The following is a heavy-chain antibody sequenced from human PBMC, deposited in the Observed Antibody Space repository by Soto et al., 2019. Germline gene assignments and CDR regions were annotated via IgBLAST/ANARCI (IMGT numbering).Heavy chain of an antibody. CDR1: GFTFSDYP. D-gene: IGHD1-26*01. J-gene: IGHJ4*02. Sequence: PGGSLRLSCAASGFTFSDYPMHWVRQVSGKGLEWMAVISYNGRSILYADSVKGRFTITRDDPSNTLYLHMNSLRPEDTAVYYCARDLFRGAPDYLDHWGQGT. V-gene: IGHV3-30*04. CDR2: ISYNGRSI. CDR3: ARDLFRGAPDYLDH.